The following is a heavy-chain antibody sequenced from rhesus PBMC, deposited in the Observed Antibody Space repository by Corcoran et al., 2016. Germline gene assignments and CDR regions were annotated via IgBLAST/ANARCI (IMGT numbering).Heavy chain of an antibody. CDR1: GGSISRTY. J-gene: IGHJ5-1*01. D-gene: IGHD5-24*01. CDR2: IYGGSGST. V-gene: IGHV4-147*01. CDR3: ARPRYSGYNRFDV. Sequence: QVQLQESGPGLVKPSETLSLTCAVSGGSISRTYWSWIRQSPGKGLEWIGYIYGGSGSTSYNPSLKSRVTISTDTSKNQFSLKLSSVTAADTAVYYCARPRYSGYNRFDVWGPGVLVTVSS.